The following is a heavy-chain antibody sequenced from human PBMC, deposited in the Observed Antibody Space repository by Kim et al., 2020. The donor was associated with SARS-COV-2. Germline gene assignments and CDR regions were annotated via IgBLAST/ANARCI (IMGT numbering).Heavy chain of an antibody. V-gene: IGHV3-23*01. CDR2: TSHSGAKT. Sequence: GGSLRLSCRGSGFTFSNYAMGWVRQAPGKGLEWVAGTSHSGAKTYYADSVEGRFTISRDNSKSTLYLQMNSLRGEDMARYYCAKGDQILLYYDRGYDYWGQGTLVTVSS. J-gene: IGHJ4*02. D-gene: IGHD3-22*01. CDR3: AKGDQILLYYDRGYDY. CDR1: GFTFSNYA.